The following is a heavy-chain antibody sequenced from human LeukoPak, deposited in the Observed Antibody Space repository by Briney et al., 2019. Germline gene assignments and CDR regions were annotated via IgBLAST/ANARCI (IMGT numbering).Heavy chain of an antibody. Sequence: PSETLSLTCTVSGGSISSYYWNWIRQPPGKGLEWIGYIYYSGSTNYNPALKSRVTISVDTSKNQFSLKLSSVTAADTAVYYCARLHYDFWSGSAANWFDPWGQGTLVTVSS. D-gene: IGHD3-3*01. CDR2: IYYSGST. V-gene: IGHV4-59*08. CDR3: ARLHYDFWSGSAANWFDP. J-gene: IGHJ5*02. CDR1: GGSISSYY.